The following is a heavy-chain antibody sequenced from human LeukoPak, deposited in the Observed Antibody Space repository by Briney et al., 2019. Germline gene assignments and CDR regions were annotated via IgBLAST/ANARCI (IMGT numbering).Heavy chain of an antibody. CDR3: ASSHVGY. CDR2: INHGGST. CDR1: GGSFSGYY. Sequence: PSETLSLTCAVYGGSFSGYYWSWIRQPPGKGLEWIGEINHGGSTNYNPSLKSRVTISVDTSKNQFSLKLSSVTAADTAVYYCASSHVGYWGQGTLVTVSS. V-gene: IGHV4-34*01. J-gene: IGHJ4*02.